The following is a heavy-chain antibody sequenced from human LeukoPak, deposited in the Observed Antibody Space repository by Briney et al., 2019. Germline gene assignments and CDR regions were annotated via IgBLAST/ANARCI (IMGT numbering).Heavy chain of an antibody. CDR3: ARDFGRYFFDY. V-gene: IGHV3-53*01. D-gene: IGHD3-10*01. CDR1: GFTFSSNY. CDR2: IYSGGST. Sequence: GGSLRLSCAASGFTFSSNYMSWVRQAPGKGLEWVSVIYSGGSTSYVDSVKGRFTISRDNSKNTLYLQMNSLRAEDTAVYYCARDFGRYFFDYWGQGTLVTVSS. J-gene: IGHJ4*02.